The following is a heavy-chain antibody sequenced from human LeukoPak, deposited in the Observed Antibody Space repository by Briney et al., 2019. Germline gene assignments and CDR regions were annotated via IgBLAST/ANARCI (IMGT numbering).Heavy chain of an antibody. CDR1: GFTVSSNY. D-gene: IGHD3-10*01. J-gene: IGHJ4*02. Sequence: GGSLRLSCAVSGFTVSSNYMSWVRQAPGKGLEWVSVIYTGGTTYYADSVKGRFTISRDNSQNTLYLQMNSLRAEDTAVYYCAKKGYAGSGTYSYYFDYWGQGALVTVSS. V-gene: IGHV3-53*01. CDR3: AKKGYAGSGTYSYYFDY. CDR2: IYTGGTT.